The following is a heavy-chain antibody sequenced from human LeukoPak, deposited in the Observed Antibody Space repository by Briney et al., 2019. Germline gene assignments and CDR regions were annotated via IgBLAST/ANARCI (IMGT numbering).Heavy chain of an antibody. D-gene: IGHD3-22*01. J-gene: IGHJ4*02. CDR2: ISAYNGNT. CDR3: ARQYFYDTSGYCDY. V-gene: IGHV1-18*01. Sequence: ASVKVSCKASGYTFTSYGISWVRQAPGQGLEWMGWISAYNGNTNYAQKLQGRVTMTTDTSTSTAYMEPRSLRSDDTAVYYCARQYFYDTSGYCDYWGQGALVTVSS. CDR1: GYTFTSYG.